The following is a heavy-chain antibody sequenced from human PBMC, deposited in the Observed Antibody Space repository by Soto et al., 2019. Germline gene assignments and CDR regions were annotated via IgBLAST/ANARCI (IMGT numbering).Heavy chain of an antibody. V-gene: IGHV1-3*01. CDR1: GYSFTTYA. J-gene: IGHJ6*02. CDR2: IDAGNGNT. Sequence: ASVKVSCKASGYSFTTYALHWVRQAPGQRLEWMAWIDAGNGNTKYSQKFQGRVTMTRNTTISTTYMELSSLKSEDTAVFYCARALYDILTGYYYYGMDVWGPGTTVTVSS. CDR3: ARALYDILTGYYYYGMDV. D-gene: IGHD3-9*01.